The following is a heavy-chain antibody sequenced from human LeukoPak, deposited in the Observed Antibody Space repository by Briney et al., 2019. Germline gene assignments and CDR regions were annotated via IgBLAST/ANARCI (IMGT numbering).Heavy chain of an antibody. CDR2: ISGSGGST. CDR3: AKDALNAYYDSSGYPDAFDI. D-gene: IGHD3-22*01. CDR1: GFNFANHA. V-gene: IGHV3-23*01. Sequence: GGSLRLSCAVSGFNFANHAMSWVRQAPGKGLEWVSAISGSGGSTYYADSVKGRFTISRDNSKNTLYLQMNSLRAEDTAVYYCAKDALNAYYDSSGYPDAFDIWGQGTMVTVSS. J-gene: IGHJ3*02.